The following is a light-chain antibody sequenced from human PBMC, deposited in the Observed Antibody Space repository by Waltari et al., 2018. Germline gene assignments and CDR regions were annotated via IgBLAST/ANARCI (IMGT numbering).Light chain of an antibody. J-gene: IGLJ3*02. CDR1: DIGRKT. V-gene: IGLV3-21*04. Sequence: SYVLTQPPSVSVAPGKTARITCGGNDIGRKTVHWYQQRPGRAPLLVSYYDTDRPSGIPERLAGSKSGNTATLTISRVEVGDEADYYCQVWDRGAHWVFGGGTKLTVL. CDR3: QVWDRGAHWV. CDR2: YDT.